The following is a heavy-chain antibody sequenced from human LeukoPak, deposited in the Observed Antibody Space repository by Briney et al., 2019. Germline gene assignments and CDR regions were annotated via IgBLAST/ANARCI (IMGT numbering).Heavy chain of an antibody. CDR2: IYYSGST. J-gene: IGHJ5*02. CDR3: ARETIFGGGGFDP. D-gene: IGHD3-3*01. CDR1: GGSISSGGYY. Sequence: SETLSLTCTVSGGSISSGGYYWSWIRQHPGKGLERIGYIYYSGSTYYNPSLKSRVTISVDTSKNQFSLKLSTVTAADTAVYYCARETIFGGGGFDPWGQGTLVTVSS. V-gene: IGHV4-31*03.